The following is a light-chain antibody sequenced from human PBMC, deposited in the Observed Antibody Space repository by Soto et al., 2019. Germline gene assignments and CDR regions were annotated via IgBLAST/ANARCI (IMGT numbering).Light chain of an antibody. Sequence: QSALTQPPSASGSPGQSVTISCTGSSSDVGGYNYVSWYQQHPGKAPKLMIYEVSKRPSGVPDRLSGSKSGNTASLTVSGLQAEDEADYSCSSYGGSNPVVFGGGTKVPVL. CDR2: EVS. CDR1: SSDVGGYNY. CDR3: SSYGGSNPVV. V-gene: IGLV2-8*01. J-gene: IGLJ2*01.